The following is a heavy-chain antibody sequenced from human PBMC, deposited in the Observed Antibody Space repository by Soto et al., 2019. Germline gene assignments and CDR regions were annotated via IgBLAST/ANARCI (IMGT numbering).Heavy chain of an antibody. J-gene: IGHJ4*02. CDR1: GFSLSTSDVG. CDR2: IYWDDDK. Sequence: SGPTMVNPTQTLTLTCTFSGFSLSTSDVGVGWIRQPPGKALEWLAIIYWDDDKRYSPSLKSRLTITKDTSKNQVVLTVTNMDPVDTATYYCAHSKYSRSSFDYWGQGTLVTVSS. V-gene: IGHV2-5*02. D-gene: IGHD6-6*01. CDR3: AHSKYSRSSFDY.